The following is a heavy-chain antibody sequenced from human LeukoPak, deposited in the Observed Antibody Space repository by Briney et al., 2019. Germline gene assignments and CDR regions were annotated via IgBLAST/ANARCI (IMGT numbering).Heavy chain of an antibody. V-gene: IGHV4-59*01. D-gene: IGHD7-27*01. CDR3: ARHWGSDWYFYL. CDR1: GGSISNYY. CDR2: IHYSGYT. Sequence: SETLSLTCAVSGGSISNYYCSWIRQPPGKGLEWLGHIHYSGYTNYNPSLKSRVTISVDTSKNQFSLNLSSVTAADTAVYYCARHWGSDWYFYLWGRGTLVTVSS. J-gene: IGHJ2*01.